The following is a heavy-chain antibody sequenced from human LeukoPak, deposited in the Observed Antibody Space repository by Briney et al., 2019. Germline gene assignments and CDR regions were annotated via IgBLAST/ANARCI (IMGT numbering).Heavy chain of an antibody. CDR1: GVSISSYY. J-gene: IGHJ3*02. CDR2: IYNSGST. V-gene: IGHV4-59*01. CDR3: ARGVFGIPRAFDI. Sequence: SETLSLTCTVSGVSISSYYWSWIRQPPGKGLEWIGYIYNSGSTNYNPSLNSRVTISVDTSKNQFSLKLSSVTAADTAVYYCARGVFGIPRAFDIWGQGTMVTVSS. D-gene: IGHD3-10*01.